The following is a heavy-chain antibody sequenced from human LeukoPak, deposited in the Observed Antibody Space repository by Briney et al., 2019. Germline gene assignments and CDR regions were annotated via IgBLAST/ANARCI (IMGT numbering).Heavy chain of an antibody. CDR3: TRVANDISTGSDY. J-gene: IGHJ4*02. CDR1: GFIFGDYA. V-gene: IGHV3-49*04. Sequence: AGGSLRLSCAVSGFIFGDYAMSWVRQAPGKGLEWVGSIRSKPYGGTSDYAASVKGRFTISRDDSKGIAYLQVNSLKTEDTAVYFCTRVANDISTGSDYWGQGTLVTVSS. D-gene: IGHD3-9*01. CDR2: IRSKPYGGTS.